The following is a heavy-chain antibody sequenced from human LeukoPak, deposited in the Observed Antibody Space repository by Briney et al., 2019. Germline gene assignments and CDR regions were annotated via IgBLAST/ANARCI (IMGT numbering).Heavy chain of an antibody. J-gene: IGHJ4*02. CDR3: AKVPDSSGYYLGY. CDR1: GFTFSSYA. CDR2: ISGSGGST. Sequence: PPGGSLRLSCAASGFTFSSYAMSWVRQAPGKGLEWVSAISGSGGSTYYADSVKGRFTISRDNSKNTLYLQMNSLRAEDTAVYYCAKVPDSSGYYLGYWGQGTLVTVSS. D-gene: IGHD3-22*01. V-gene: IGHV3-23*01.